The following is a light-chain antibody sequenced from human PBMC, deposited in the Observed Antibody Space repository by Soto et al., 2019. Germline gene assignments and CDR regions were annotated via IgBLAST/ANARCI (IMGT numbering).Light chain of an antibody. CDR3: QQSPVT. J-gene: IGKJ1*01. CDR2: GAS. CDR1: QSVSSYY. Sequence: EIVLTQSPGNLSLSPGERATLSCRASQSVSSYYLAWYQQKPGQAPRLLIYGASTRATGIPDRFGGSGSGTDFTLTITRLEPEDCALYYCQQSPVTFGQGTKVDIK. V-gene: IGKV3-20*01.